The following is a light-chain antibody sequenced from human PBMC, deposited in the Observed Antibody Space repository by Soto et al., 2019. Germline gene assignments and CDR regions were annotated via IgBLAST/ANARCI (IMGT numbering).Light chain of an antibody. J-gene: IGKJ2*01. CDR3: QHDFSYPYA. CDR1: QSVLTW. CDR2: KAS. Sequence: DIQMTQSPATLSASVGDTVSITCRASQSVLTWLAWYQQKPGKAPNLLIYKASRLRDGVPSRFSGSGSGTDFTLTISSLRPDDFASYFCQHDFSYPYAFGQGTKLEI. V-gene: IGKV1-5*03.